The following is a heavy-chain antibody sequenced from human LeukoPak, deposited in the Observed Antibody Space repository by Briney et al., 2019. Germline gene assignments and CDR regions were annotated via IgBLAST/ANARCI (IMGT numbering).Heavy chain of an antibody. CDR3: ARGRYGSGSYLISFFDY. D-gene: IGHD3-10*01. CDR2: ISSSSSYI. Sequence: GGSLRLSCAASGFTFSSYSMNWVRQAPGKGLEWVSPISSSSSYIYYADSVKGRFTISRDNAKNSLYLQMNSLRAEDTAVYYCARGRYGSGSYLISFFDYWGQGTLVTVSS. CDR1: GFTFSSYS. V-gene: IGHV3-21*01. J-gene: IGHJ4*02.